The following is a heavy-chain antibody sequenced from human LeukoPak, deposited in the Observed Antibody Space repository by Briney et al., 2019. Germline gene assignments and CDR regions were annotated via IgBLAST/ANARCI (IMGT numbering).Heavy chain of an antibody. CDR1: GFTFSSYS. Sequence: KPGGSLRLSCAASGFTFSSYSMNWVRQAPGKGLEWVSSISSSSSYIYYADSVKGRFTISRDNAKNSLYLQMNSLRAEDTAVYYCASFEGFLEWSPSSYLDYGMDVWGQGTTVTVSS. J-gene: IGHJ6*02. CDR3: ASFEGFLEWSPSSYLDYGMDV. CDR2: ISSSSSYI. D-gene: IGHD3-3*01. V-gene: IGHV3-21*01.